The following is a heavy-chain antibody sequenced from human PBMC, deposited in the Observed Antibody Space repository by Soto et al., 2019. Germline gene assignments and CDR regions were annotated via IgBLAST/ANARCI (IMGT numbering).Heavy chain of an antibody. CDR1: EGTFSSYA. Sequence: SVKVSCKASEGTFSSYAISWVRQAPGQGLEWMGGIIPIFGTANYAQKFQGRVTITADKSTSTAYMELSSLRSEDTAVYYCARTITMVRGVIIEPDYYYYYGMDVWGQGTTVTVSS. CDR2: IIPIFGTA. J-gene: IGHJ6*02. V-gene: IGHV1-69*06. CDR3: ARTITMVRGVIIEPDYYYYYGMDV. D-gene: IGHD3-10*01.